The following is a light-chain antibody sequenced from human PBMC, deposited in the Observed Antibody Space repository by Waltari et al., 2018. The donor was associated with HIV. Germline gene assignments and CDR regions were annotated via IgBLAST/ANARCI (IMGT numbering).Light chain of an antibody. V-gene: IGLV2-14*01. CDR1: SSDVGGYNY. CDR2: EVS. Sequence: QSALTQPASVSGSPGQSITISCTGTSSDVGGYNYVSWYQQHPGKAPKIMIYEVSNRPSGVSNRFSGSKSGNTASLTIAGLQTEDEADYYCSSYTSRSSNTPLTFGGGTKLTVL. J-gene: IGLJ2*01. CDR3: SSYTSRSSNTPLT.